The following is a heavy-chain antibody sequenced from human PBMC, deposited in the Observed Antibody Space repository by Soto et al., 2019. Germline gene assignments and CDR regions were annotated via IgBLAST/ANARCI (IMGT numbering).Heavy chain of an antibody. CDR2: IYYSGST. V-gene: IGHV4-59*08. Sequence: QVQLQESGPGLVKPSETLSLTCTVSGGSISSYYWSWIRQPPGKGLEWIGYIYYSGSTNYNPSLKSRVTISVDTSKNQFSLKLSSVTAADTAVYYCARCPLHYDFWSGYQPYYFDYWGQGTLVTVSS. D-gene: IGHD3-3*01. CDR3: ARCPLHYDFWSGYQPYYFDY. CDR1: GGSISSYY. J-gene: IGHJ4*02.